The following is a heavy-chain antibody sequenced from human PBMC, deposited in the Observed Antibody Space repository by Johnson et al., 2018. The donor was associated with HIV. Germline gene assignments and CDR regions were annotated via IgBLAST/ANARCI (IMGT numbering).Heavy chain of an antibody. CDR1: GFIVSSNY. Sequence: VQLVESGGGLVQPGGSLRLSCAASGFIVSSNYMNWVRQAPGKGLEWVSVIYSGGSTYHADSVQGRFIISRDNSKSTLYLQMNSLIAEDTAVYYCARAYTYGAFDIWGQGTTVTISS. CDR2: IYSGGST. D-gene: IGHD5-18*01. CDR3: ARAYTYGAFDI. J-gene: IGHJ3*02. V-gene: IGHV3-66*01.